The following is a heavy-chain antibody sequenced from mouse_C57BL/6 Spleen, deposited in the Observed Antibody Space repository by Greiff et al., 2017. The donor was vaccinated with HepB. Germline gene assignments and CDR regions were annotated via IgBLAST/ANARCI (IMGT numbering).Heavy chain of an antibody. CDR2: IDPETGGT. CDR3: TRKDSVRVNY. V-gene: IGHV1-15*01. Sequence: VKLQESGAELVRPGASVTLSCKASGYTFTDYEMHWVKQTPVHGLEWIGAIDPETGGTAYNQKFKGKAILTADKSSSTAYMELRSLTSEDSAVYYCTRKDSVRVNYWGQGTTLTVSS. D-gene: IGHD2-2*01. CDR1: GYTFTDYE. J-gene: IGHJ2*01.